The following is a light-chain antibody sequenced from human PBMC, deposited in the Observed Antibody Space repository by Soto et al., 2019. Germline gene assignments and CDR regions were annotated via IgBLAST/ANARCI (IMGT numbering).Light chain of an antibody. CDR1: QSISSW. CDR3: QQYNSLWT. CDR2: KAS. Sequence: DIQMTQSPSTLSASVGDRVTITCRASQSISSWLAWYQQKPGKAPKLLIYKASSLESGVPSRFSCSGSGTEFTLTISSLQPDDFETYYCQQYNSLWTFGQGTKVEIK. V-gene: IGKV1-5*03. J-gene: IGKJ1*01.